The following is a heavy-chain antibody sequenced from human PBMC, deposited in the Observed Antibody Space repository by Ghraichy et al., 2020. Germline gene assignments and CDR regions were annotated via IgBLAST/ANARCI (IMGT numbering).Heavy chain of an antibody. J-gene: IGHJ4*02. D-gene: IGHD5-12*01. CDR3: ARRRYSSDY. CDR1: GFTFVDYW. V-gene: IGHV3-7*03. Sequence: GESLNISCAASGFTFVDYWMTWFRQAPGKGLEWVANIKQDGGERNYADSVKGRFTISRDNANSLYLQMNGLRVEDTAVYYCARRRYSSDYWGQGPLVTVSS. CDR2: IKQDGGER.